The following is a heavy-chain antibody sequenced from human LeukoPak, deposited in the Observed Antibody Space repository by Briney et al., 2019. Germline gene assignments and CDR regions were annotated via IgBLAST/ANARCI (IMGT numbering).Heavy chain of an antibody. CDR1: GGSISSYY. CDR3: ARRCCSGYYFRCYFDY. J-gene: IGHJ4*02. D-gene: IGHD3-22*01. Sequence: SETLSLTCTVSGGSISSYYWSWIRQPPGKGLEWIGEINHSGSTNYNPSLKSRVTISVDTSKNQFSLKLSSVTAADTAVYYCARRCCSGYYFRCYFDYWGQGTLVTVSS. CDR2: INHSGST. V-gene: IGHV4-34*01.